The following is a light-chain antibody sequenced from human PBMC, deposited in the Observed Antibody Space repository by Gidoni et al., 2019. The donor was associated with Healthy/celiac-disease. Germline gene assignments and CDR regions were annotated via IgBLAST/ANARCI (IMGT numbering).Light chain of an antibody. CDR1: QSVSSSY. CDR2: GAS. Sequence: EIVLTQSPGTLSLSPGERATLSCSASQSVSSSYLAWYQQKAGQAPRLLNYGASSRATGIPDRFSGSGSGTDFTLTISRLEHEDFAVYYWQQYGSSHLTFGGGTKVEIK. CDR3: QQYGSSHLT. V-gene: IGKV3-20*01. J-gene: IGKJ4*01.